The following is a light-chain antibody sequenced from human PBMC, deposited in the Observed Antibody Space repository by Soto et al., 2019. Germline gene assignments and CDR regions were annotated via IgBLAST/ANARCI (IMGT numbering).Light chain of an antibody. V-gene: IGKV3-20*01. Sequence: EIVLTQSPGTLSLSPGEGATLSCRASQSVSSSYLAWYQQSPGQAPRLLIYGASTSATDIPDRFSGSGSGTDFTLTIVRLEPEDFAVYYCQQYGSSPSTFGQGTRLEIK. CDR2: GAS. CDR3: QQYGSSPST. CDR1: QSVSSSY. J-gene: IGKJ5*01.